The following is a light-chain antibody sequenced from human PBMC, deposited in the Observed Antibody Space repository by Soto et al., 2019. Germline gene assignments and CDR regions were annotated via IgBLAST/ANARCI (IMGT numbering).Light chain of an antibody. Sequence: QSALTQPPSVSGSPGQSVTISCTVTSSDIGDYEHVSWYQLAPGTTPKLLISDVINRPSGVPDRFSGSKSGNTPSLTISGLQAEDECDYYCGLFTSSATWVFGGGTQLTV. CDR2: DVI. CDR3: GLFTSSATWV. V-gene: IGLV2-18*01. J-gene: IGLJ3*02. CDR1: SSDIGDYEH.